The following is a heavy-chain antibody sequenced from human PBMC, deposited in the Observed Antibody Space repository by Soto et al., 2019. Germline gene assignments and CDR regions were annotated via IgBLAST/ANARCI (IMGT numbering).Heavy chain of an antibody. Sequence: ASVKGSCKASRYTFTSYTITWGRQAPGQGLEWMGWVRADDGNTDYAQKLQGRVTMTRDKSTSTAYMELRSLRSDDTAVYYCARGYYDSSGFYYRYWGQGTLVTVSS. D-gene: IGHD3-22*01. CDR3: ARGYYDSSGFYYRY. CDR1: RYTFTSYT. V-gene: IGHV1-18*01. J-gene: IGHJ4*02. CDR2: VRADDGNT.